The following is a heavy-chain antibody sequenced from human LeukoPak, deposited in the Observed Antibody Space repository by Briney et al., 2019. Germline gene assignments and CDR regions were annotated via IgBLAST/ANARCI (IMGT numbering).Heavy chain of an antibody. D-gene: IGHD6-19*01. CDR1: GFTFSSYD. CDR2: IGTAGDT. J-gene: IGHJ2*01. CDR3: ARGGTRPYSSGRPRGRYFDL. V-gene: IGHV3-13*01. Sequence: QSGGSLRLSCAASGFTFSSYDMHWVRQATGKGLEWVSAIGTAGDTYYPGSVKGRFTISRENAKNSLYLQMNSLRAGGTAVYYCARGGTRPYSSGRPRGRYFDLWGRGTLVTVSS.